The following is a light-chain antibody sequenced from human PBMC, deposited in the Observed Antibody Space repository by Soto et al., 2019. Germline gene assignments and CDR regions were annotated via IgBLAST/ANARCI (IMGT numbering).Light chain of an antibody. J-gene: IGLJ1*01. V-gene: IGLV1-40*01. CDR2: GNN. CDR3: QSYDSSLSGYV. Sequence: QSVLAQPSSVSGAPGQRVTISCTGSSANIGAAYNVDWYQQLPGTAHKLLIYGNNNRPSGVPARFSGSKSGTSASLAIAGLQAEDEGDYYCQSYDSSLSGYVFGTGTKVTVL. CDR1: SANIGAAYN.